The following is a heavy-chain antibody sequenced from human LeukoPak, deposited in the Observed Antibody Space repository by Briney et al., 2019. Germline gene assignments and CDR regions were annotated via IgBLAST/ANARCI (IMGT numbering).Heavy chain of an antibody. CDR2: IYHSGST. V-gene: IGHV4-38-2*02. CDR3: ASQLKEYYYGSGSYYNPEDPSPKNFDY. Sequence: PSETLSLTCTVSGYSISSGYYWGWIRQPPGKGLEWIGSIYHSGSTYYNPSLKSRVTISVDTSKNQFSLKLSSVTAADTAVYYCASQLKEYYYGSGSYYNPEDPSPKNFDYWGQGTLVTVSS. D-gene: IGHD3-10*01. J-gene: IGHJ4*02. CDR1: GYSISSGYY.